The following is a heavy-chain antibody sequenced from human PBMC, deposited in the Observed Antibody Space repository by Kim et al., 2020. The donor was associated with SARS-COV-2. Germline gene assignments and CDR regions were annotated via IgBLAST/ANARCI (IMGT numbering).Heavy chain of an antibody. D-gene: IGHD2-15*01. V-gene: IGHV3-74*01. J-gene: IGHJ4*02. CDR1: GFTFSTNR. CDR2: ISSDGSST. Sequence: GGSLRLSCAASGFTFSTNRMSWVRQAPEKGLLWVSHISSDGSSTTYADSVKGRFTISRDNAKNTLYLQMNGLRAEDTAVYYCVRSGGPEDWGQGILVTVS. CDR3: VRSGGPED.